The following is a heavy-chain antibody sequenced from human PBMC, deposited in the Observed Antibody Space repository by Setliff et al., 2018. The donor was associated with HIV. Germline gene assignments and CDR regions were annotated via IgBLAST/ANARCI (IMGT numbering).Heavy chain of an antibody. D-gene: IGHD6-19*01. CDR1: GFTLSSYS. Sequence: GGSLRLSCAASGFTLSSYSMNWFRQATGKGLDWVSYTSSSSTIYYAVSVKCRFTISRDNAKNSLYLQMNSRRAEDTAVYYCTKNLYRSPWSPLDYWGQGTLVTVSS. CDR3: TKNLYRSPWSPLDY. CDR2: TSSSSTI. V-gene: IGHV3-48*04. J-gene: IGHJ4*02.